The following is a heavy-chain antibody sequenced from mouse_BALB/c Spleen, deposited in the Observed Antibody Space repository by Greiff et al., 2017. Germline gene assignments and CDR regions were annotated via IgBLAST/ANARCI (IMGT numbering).Heavy chain of an antibody. Sequence: EVKLVESGGGLVQPGGSRKLSCAASGFTFSDYGMAWVRQAPGKGPEWVAFISNLAYSIYYADTVTGRFTISRENAKNTLYLEMSSLRSEDTAMYYCAKYGNYNAMDYWGQGTSVTVSS. D-gene: IGHD2-1*01. CDR2: ISNLAYSI. V-gene: IGHV5-15*02. CDR3: AKYGNYNAMDY. CDR1: GFTFSDYG. J-gene: IGHJ4*01.